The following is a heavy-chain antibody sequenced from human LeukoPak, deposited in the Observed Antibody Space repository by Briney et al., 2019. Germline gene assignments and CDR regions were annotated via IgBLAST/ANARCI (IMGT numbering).Heavy chain of an antibody. Sequence: SETLSLTCAVSGGSISSSNWWSWVRQPPGKGLDWIGEIYHSGSTNYNPSLKGRVTISVDKSKNQFSLKVSSVTAADTAVYYCARIPLVWSSPKGAFDIWGQGTMVTVSS. V-gene: IGHV4-4*02. J-gene: IGHJ3*02. CDR2: IYHSGST. CDR3: ARIPLVWSSPKGAFDI. CDR1: GGSISSSNW. D-gene: IGHD3-10*01.